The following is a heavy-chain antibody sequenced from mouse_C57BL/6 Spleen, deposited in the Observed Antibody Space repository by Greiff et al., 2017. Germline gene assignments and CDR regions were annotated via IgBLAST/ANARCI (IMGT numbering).Heavy chain of an antibody. CDR2: ISSGSSTI. CDR1: GFTFSDYG. CDR3: ARGTVGGFDY. V-gene: IGHV5-17*01. J-gene: IGHJ2*01. Sequence: EVHLVESGGGLVKPGGSLKLSCAASGFTFSDYGMHWVRQAPETGLEWVAYISSGSSTIYYADTVKGRFTISRDNAKNTLFLQMTSLRSEDTAMYYCARGTVGGFDYWGQGTTLTVSS. D-gene: IGHD1-1*01.